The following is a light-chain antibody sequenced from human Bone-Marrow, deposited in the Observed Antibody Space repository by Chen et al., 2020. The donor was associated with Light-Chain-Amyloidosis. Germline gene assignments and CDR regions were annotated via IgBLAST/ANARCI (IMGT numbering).Light chain of an antibody. CDR2: EVT. Sequence: QSALTQPAPVSGSPGPSVPLPCPGTSSDVGGDNHVSWYQQHPDKAPKLMIYEVTNRPSWVPDRFSGSKSDNTASLTISGLQTEDEADYFCSSYTITNTLVFGSGTRVTVL. CDR1: SSDVGGDNH. J-gene: IGLJ1*01. V-gene: IGLV2-14*01. CDR3: SSYTITNTLV.